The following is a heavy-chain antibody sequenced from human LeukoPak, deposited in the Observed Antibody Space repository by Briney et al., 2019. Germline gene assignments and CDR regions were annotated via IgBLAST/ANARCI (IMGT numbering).Heavy chain of an antibody. J-gene: IGHJ2*01. Sequence: SETLSLTXTVSGGSISSYYWSWIRQPPGKGLEWIGYIYHSGSTNYNPSLKSRVTISVDASKNQFSPKLSSVTAADTAVYYCARDYSGSYYGYFDLWGRGTLVTVSS. D-gene: IGHD1-26*01. CDR1: GGSISSYY. V-gene: IGHV4-59*01. CDR3: ARDYSGSYYGYFDL. CDR2: IYHSGST.